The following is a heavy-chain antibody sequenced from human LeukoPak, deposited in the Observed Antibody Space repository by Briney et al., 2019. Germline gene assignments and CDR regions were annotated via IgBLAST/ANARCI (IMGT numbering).Heavy chain of an antibody. CDR2: INPNSGGT. CDR1: GYTFTGYY. J-gene: IGHJ6*02. CDR3: AREGIALIGYYYYGMDV. Sequence: ASVQVSRKASGYTFTGYYMHWVRQAPGQGLEWMGWINPNSGGTNYAQKFQSRVTMTRDTSISTAYMELSRLRSDDTAVYYCAREGIALIGYYYYGMDVWGQGTTVTVSS. D-gene: IGHD3-16*02. V-gene: IGHV1-2*02.